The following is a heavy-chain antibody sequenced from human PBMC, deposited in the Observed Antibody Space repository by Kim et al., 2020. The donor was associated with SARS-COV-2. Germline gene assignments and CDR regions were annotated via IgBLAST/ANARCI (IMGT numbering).Heavy chain of an antibody. D-gene: IGHD6-6*01. CDR2: YI. J-gene: IGHJ4*02. CDR3: ARDSVRHFDY. Sequence: YIDYAVSVKSRLTNHPNTSKKQFSLQLNSVTPEDTAVYYCARDSVRHFDYWGQGTLVTVSS. V-gene: IGHV6-1*01.